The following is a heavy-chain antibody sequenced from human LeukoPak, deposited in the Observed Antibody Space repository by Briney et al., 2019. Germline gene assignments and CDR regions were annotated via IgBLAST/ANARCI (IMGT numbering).Heavy chain of an antibody. CDR2: IYYSGST. CDR3: APSLSDYDILTGYYPGLAFDI. V-gene: IGHV4-59*08. Sequence: SETLSLTCTVSGGSISSYYWSWIRQPPGKGLEWIGYIYYSGSTNYNPSLKSRVTISVDTSKNQFSLKLSSVTAADTAVYYCAPSLSDYDILTGYYPGLAFDIWGQGTMVTVSS. J-gene: IGHJ3*02. D-gene: IGHD3-9*01. CDR1: GGSISSYY.